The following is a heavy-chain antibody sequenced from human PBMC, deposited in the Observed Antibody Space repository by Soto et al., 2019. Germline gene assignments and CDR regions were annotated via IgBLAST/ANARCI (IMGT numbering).Heavy chain of an antibody. D-gene: IGHD2-15*01. V-gene: IGHV3-30*18. Sequence: GGSLRLSCAASGFTFSSYGMHWVRQAPGKGLEWVAVISYDGSNKYYADSVKGRFTISRDNSKNTLYLQMNSLRAEDTAVYYCAKDRLDIVVVVALFDYWGQGTLVTVSS. CDR2: ISYDGSNK. CDR1: GFTFSSYG. CDR3: AKDRLDIVVVVALFDY. J-gene: IGHJ4*02.